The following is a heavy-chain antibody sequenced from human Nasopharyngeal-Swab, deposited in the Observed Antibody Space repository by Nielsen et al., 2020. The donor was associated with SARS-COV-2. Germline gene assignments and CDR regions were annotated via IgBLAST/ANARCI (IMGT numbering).Heavy chain of an antibody. V-gene: IGHV3-30*18. CDR3: AKDGGGFGEPFYGMDD. CDR2: ISYDGSNK. Sequence: GESLKISCAASGFTFSSYGMHWVRQAPGKGLEWVAVISYDGSNKYYADSVKGRFTISRDNSKNTLYLQMNSLRAEDTAVYYCAKDGGGFGEPFYGMDDWGQGPTLTVSS. J-gene: IGHJ6*02. D-gene: IGHD3-10*01. CDR1: GFTFSSYG.